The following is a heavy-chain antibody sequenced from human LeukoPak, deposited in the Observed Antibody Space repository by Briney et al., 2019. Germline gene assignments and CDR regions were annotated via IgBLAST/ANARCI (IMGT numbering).Heavy chain of an antibody. CDR2: IYFSGGT. V-gene: IGHV4-39*07. D-gene: IGHD1-26*01. CDR3: ASAGGSGSYHGRFDY. J-gene: IGHJ4*02. CDR1: GDSISSSNCY. Sequence: PSETLSLTCTVSGDSISSSNCYWGWIRQPPGKGLEWIGSIYFSGGTYYNASLKSRVTISVDTSKNQFSLKLSSVTAADTAVYYCASAGGSGSYHGRFDYWGQGTLVTVSS.